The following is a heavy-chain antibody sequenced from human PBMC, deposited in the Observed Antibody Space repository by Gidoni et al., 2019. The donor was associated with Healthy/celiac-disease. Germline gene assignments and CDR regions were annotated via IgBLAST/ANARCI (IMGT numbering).Heavy chain of an antibody. Sequence: EVQLVESGGGLVQPGGSLRLSCASSGFTFSSYWMSWVRQAPGKGLEWVANIKQDGSEKYYVDSVKGRFTISRDNAKNSLYLQMNSLRAEDTAVYYCARDRLQLIPFYYYGMDVWGQGTTVTVSS. J-gene: IGHJ6*02. CDR3: ARDRLQLIPFYYYGMDV. CDR2: IKQDGSEK. V-gene: IGHV3-7*01. CDR1: GFTFSSYW.